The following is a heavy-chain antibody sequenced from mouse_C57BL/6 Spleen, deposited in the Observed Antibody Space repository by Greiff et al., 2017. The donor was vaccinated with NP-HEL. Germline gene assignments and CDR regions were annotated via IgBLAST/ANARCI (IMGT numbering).Heavy chain of an antibody. CDR3: ARGMYYGSSYDDYFDY. J-gene: IGHJ2*01. D-gene: IGHD1-1*01. CDR1: GYSFTDYN. V-gene: IGHV1-39*01. CDR2: INPNYGTT. Sequence: VQLQQSGPELVKPGASVKISCKASGYSFTDYNMNWVKQSNGKSLEWIGVINPNYGTTSYNQKFKGKATLTVDQSSSTAYMQLNSLTSEDSAVFYCARGMYYGSSYDDYFDYWGQGTTLTVSS.